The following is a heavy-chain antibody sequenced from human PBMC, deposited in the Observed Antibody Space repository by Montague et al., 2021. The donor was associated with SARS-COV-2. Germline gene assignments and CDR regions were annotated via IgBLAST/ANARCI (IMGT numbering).Heavy chain of an antibody. CDR3: ARDTRIVGATTRLDY. CDR1: GGSISSGGYY. V-gene: IGHV4-31*03. D-gene: IGHD1-26*01. CDR2: IYYSGST. Sequence: TLSLTCTVSGGSISSGGYYWSWIRQHPGKGLEWIGYIYYSGSTYYNPSLKNRVTISVDTSKNQFSLKLSSVTAAATAVYYCARDTRIVGATTRLDYWGQGTLVTVSS. J-gene: IGHJ4*02.